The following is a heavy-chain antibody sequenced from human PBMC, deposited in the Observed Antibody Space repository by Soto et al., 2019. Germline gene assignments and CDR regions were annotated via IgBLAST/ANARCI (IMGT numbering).Heavy chain of an antibody. J-gene: IGHJ4*02. CDR1: GYRFTSYW. V-gene: IGHV5-51*01. D-gene: IGHD6-6*01. CDR2: IYPGDSDT. CDR3: ARQGPYNSSVFDY. Sequence: GESLKISCKGSGYRFTSYWIGWVRQMPGKGLEWMGIIYPGDSDTRYSPSFQGQVTISADKSISTAYLQWSSLKASDTAMYYCARQGPYNSSVFDYWGQGTLVTVSS.